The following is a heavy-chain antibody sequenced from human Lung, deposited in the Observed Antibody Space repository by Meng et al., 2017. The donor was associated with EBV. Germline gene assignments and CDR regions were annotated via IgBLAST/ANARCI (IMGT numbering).Heavy chain of an antibody. D-gene: IGHD1-26*01. V-gene: IGHV1-18*01. CDR3: ARVEVGITSGDY. CDR1: GYTFTNYG. CDR2: INAYNGDT. J-gene: IGHJ4*02. Sequence: QAQLVQSGGEVKKPGASVTVSCKASGYTFTNYGLTWVRQAPGQGLEWMGWINAYNGDTNYAQTLQGRVTMTTDTSTSTAYMELRSLRSDDTAVYYCARVEVGITSGDYWDQGTLVTVAS.